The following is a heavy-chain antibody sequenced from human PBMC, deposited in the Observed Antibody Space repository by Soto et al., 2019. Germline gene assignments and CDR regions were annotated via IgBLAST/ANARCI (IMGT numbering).Heavy chain of an antibody. J-gene: IGHJ4*02. CDR3: ARVALGSGSHFDY. V-gene: IGHV3-30-3*01. Sequence: GGSLRLSCAASGFTFSSYAMHWVRQAPGKGLEWVAVISYDGSNKYYADSVKGRFTISRDNSKNTLYLQMNSLRAEDTAVYYCARVALGSGSHFDYWGQGTLVTVSS. CDR2: ISYDGSNK. D-gene: IGHD1-26*01. CDR1: GFTFSSYA.